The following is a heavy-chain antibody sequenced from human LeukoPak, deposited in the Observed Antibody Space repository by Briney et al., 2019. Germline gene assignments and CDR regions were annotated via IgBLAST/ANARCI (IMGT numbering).Heavy chain of an antibody. J-gene: IGHJ6*02. CDR1: GFSFITSP. CDR3: AKTHYDLLDV. V-gene: IGHV3-23*01. CDR2: MNNGPGAT. D-gene: IGHD5-12*01. Sequence: GGSLRVSCAASGFSFITSPMSWVRQPQGKGLEWVSAMNNGPGATFYRDSVRGRFTISRDDSKSTLYLQMNSLRAEDTGTYYCAKTHYDLLDVWGQGTTVTVSS.